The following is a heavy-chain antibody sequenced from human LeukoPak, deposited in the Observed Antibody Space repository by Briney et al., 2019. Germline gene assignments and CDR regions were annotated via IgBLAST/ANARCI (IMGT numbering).Heavy chain of an antibody. CDR2: IYYSGST. Sequence: SETLSLTCTVSGGSISSSSYYWGWIRQPPGKGLEWIGSIYYSGSTYYNPSLKSRVTISVDTSKNQFSLKLSSVTAADTAVYYCARHPRYYDSSGYRSYSDYWGQGTLVTVSS. CDR3: ARHPRYYDSSGYRSYSDY. J-gene: IGHJ4*02. D-gene: IGHD3-22*01. V-gene: IGHV4-39*01. CDR1: GGSISSSSYY.